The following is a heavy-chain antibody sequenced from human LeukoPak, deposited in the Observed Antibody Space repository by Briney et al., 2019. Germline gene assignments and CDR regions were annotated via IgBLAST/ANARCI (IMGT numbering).Heavy chain of an antibody. Sequence: GGSLRLSCTASGFTFSDYSMNWVRQAPGKGLEWVSSISTTSSYIYYADSVKGRFTISRDNAKNSLYLQMNSLRADDTAVYFCARDIYDDSGYFRRGLDYWGQGILVTVSS. CDR2: ISTTSSYI. CDR3: ARDIYDDSGYFRRGLDY. CDR1: GFTFSDYS. V-gene: IGHV3-21*01. J-gene: IGHJ4*02. D-gene: IGHD3-22*01.